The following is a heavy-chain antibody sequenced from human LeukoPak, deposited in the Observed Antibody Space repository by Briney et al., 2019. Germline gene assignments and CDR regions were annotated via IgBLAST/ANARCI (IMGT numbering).Heavy chain of an antibody. V-gene: IGHV4-31*03. CDR3: ARGRLDYDILTGYYWFDY. J-gene: IGHJ4*02. Sequence: SETLSLTRTVSGGSISSGGYYWSWIRQHPGKGLEWIGYIYYSGSTYYNPSLKSRVTISVDTSKNQFSLKLSSVTAADTAVYYCARGRLDYDILTGYYWFDYWGQGTLVTVSS. CDR2: IYYSGST. CDR1: GGSISSGGYY. D-gene: IGHD3-9*01.